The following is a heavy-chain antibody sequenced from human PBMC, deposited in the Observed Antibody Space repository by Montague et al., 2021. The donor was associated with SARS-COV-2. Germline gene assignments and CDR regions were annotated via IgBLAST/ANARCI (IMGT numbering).Heavy chain of an antibody. J-gene: IGHJ4*02. CDR3: SRRGRSVWGVTVSAELDY. CDR1: GGSFSGYY. Sequence: SETLSLTCTVYGGSFSGYYWSCILHPPAKGLVWCGEINQRGRTNNNPSLNSRVIISVDTSKTQFSLKLSSVTAADTAVYYCSRRGRSVWGVTVSAELDYWGQGILVIVSS. CDR2: INQRGRT. D-gene: IGHD3-10*01. V-gene: IGHV4-34*01.